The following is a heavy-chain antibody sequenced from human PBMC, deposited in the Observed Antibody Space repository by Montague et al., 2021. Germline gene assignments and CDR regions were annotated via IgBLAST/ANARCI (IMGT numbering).Heavy chain of an antibody. D-gene: IGHD3-10*01. CDR1: GGSISSGGYY. V-gene: IGHV4-31*03. Sequence: TLSLTCTVSGGSISSGGYYWSWIRRLPGKGLEWIGYIFHSGNTYYNPPLKSRVTISVDTSKNQFSLKLSSVTAADTAVYYCARAEDYYGSGSYLCFDYWGQGTLVTVSS. J-gene: IGHJ4*02. CDR3: ARAEDYYGSGSYLCFDY. CDR2: IFHSGNT.